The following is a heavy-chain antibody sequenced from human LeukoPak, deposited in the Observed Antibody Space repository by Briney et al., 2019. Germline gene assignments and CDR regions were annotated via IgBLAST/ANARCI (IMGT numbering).Heavy chain of an antibody. J-gene: IGHJ4*02. CDR3: ARWRGRQSEFDY. V-gene: IGHV3-7*01. CDR1: GFTFSSYW. Sequence: GGSLRLPCEASGFTFSSYWMSWVRQAPGKGLEWVAHIKEDESDEYYVDSVRGRFTASRDNAKNSVNLQMNSLRVEDTAVYYCARWRGRQSEFDYWGQGTLVTVSS. CDR2: IKEDESDE. D-gene: IGHD1-1*01.